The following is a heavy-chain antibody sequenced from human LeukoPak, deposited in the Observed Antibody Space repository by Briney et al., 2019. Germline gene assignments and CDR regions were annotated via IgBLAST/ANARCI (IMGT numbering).Heavy chain of an antibody. CDR1: GGSLSSSSYY. V-gene: IGHV4-39*07. Sequence: SETLSLTRTVSGGSLSSSSYYWGWIRQPPGKGLEWIGSIYYSGSTCYNPSLKSRVTISVDTSKNQFSLKLSSVTAADTAVYYCAREMATIGLKDYWGQGTLVTVS. D-gene: IGHD5-24*01. CDR2: IYYSGST. J-gene: IGHJ4*02. CDR3: AREMATIGLKDY.